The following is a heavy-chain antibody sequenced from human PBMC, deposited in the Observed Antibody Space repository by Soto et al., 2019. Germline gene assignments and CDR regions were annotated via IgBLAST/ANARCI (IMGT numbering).Heavy chain of an antibody. J-gene: IGHJ4*02. CDR3: AREAVDTAMGGPEGFDY. CDR2: ISAYNGNT. Sequence: QVQLVQSGAEVKKPGASVKVSCKASGYTFTSYGISWVRQAPGQGLEWMGWISAYNGNTNYAQKLQGRVTMTTDTSTSTAYMELRSRRSDDTAVYYCAREAVDTAMGGPEGFDYWGQGTLVTVSS. CDR1: GYTFTSYG. V-gene: IGHV1-18*04. D-gene: IGHD5-18*01.